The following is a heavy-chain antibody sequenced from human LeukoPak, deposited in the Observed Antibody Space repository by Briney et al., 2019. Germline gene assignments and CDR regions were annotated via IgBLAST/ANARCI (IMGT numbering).Heavy chain of an antibody. CDR2: IYHSGST. J-gene: IGHJ4*02. CDR1: GGSISSSSYY. D-gene: IGHD3-10*01. CDR3: AGDGTRSHYYGSGSHPFDY. V-gene: IGHV4-39*07. Sequence: SETLSLTCTVSGGSISSSSYYWGWIRQPPGKGLEWIGSIYHSGSTYYNPSLKSRVTISVDTSKNQFSLKLSSVTAADTAVYYCAGDGTRSHYYGSGSHPFDYWGQGTLVTVSS.